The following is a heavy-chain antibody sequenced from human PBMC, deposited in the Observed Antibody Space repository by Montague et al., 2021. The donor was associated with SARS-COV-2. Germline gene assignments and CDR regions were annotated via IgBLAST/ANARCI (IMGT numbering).Heavy chain of an antibody. CDR1: GYTFSKHW. J-gene: IGHJ4*02. CDR2: ICPGDSDT. D-gene: IGHD3-10*01. V-gene: IGHV5-51*01. Sequence: QSGAEVKKPGESLKISCRASGYTFSKHWIGWVRQMPGKGLEWVGIICPGDSDTRYNPSFQGQVTISVDWSISTAFLQWSSLKASDTAMYYCARHASGSFSTLYFDKWGRGTLLTVSS. CDR3: ARHASGSFSTLYFDK.